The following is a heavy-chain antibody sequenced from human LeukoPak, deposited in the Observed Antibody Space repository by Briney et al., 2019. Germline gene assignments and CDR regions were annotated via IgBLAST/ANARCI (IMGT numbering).Heavy chain of an antibody. J-gene: IGHJ3*01. Sequence: PSETLSLTCTVSGGSISTYYCSWIRQPPGKGLEWIGYMYNSGSTSYNPSLKSRVTISIDTSKNQVSLRLSSVTAADTAVYYCARQGSGRRSFYFWGEGTMVTVSS. D-gene: IGHD2/OR15-2a*01. CDR1: GGSISTYY. CDR3: ARQGSGRRSFYF. CDR2: MYNSGST. V-gene: IGHV4-59*08.